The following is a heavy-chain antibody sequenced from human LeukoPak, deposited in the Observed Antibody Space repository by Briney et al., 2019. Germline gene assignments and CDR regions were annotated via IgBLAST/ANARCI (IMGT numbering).Heavy chain of an antibody. CDR2: ILYDGSNK. CDR3: AKRGSPYSSGWSPIHAPPKGNNWFDP. D-gene: IGHD6-19*01. V-gene: IGHV3-30*18. CDR1: GFTFSSYG. J-gene: IGHJ5*02. Sequence: GGSLRLSCAASGFTFSSYGMHWVRQAPGKGLEWVAVILYDGSNKYYADSVKGRFTISRDNSKNTLYLQMNSLRAEDTAVYYCAKRGSPYSSGWSPIHAPPKGNNWFDPWGQGTLVTVSS.